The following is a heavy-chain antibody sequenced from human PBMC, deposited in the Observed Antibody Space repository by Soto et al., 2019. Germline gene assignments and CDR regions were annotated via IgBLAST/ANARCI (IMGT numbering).Heavy chain of an antibody. Sequence: QVQLQESGPGLVKPSQTLSLTCTVSGGSISSGDYYWSWIRQPPGKGLEWIGYIYYSGSTYYNPSLKSRVTISVDTSKYQFSLKLSSVTAAETAVYYCARERRYSYGEGYGMDVWGQGTTVTVSS. J-gene: IGHJ6*02. D-gene: IGHD5-18*01. CDR2: IYYSGST. CDR3: ARERRYSYGEGYGMDV. CDR1: GGSISSGDYY. V-gene: IGHV4-30-4*01.